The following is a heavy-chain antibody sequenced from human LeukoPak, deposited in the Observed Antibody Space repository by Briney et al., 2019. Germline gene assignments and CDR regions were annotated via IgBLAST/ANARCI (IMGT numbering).Heavy chain of an antibody. Sequence: ASVKVSCKASVYTFTNYDINWVRQATGHGFEWLGWMNPNSGNTGYAQKFKGRVTMTRITSISTAYMELSGLTSEDTAVYYCARNLPSTGDFDYWGQGTLVSVSS. V-gene: IGHV1-8*01. CDR2: MNPNSGNT. CDR3: ARNLPSTGDFDY. D-gene: IGHD7-27*01. CDR1: VYTFTNYD. J-gene: IGHJ4*02.